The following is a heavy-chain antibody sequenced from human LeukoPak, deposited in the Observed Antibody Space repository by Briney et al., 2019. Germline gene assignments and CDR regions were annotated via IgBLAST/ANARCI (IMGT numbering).Heavy chain of an antibody. CDR2: INSDGSTT. V-gene: IGHV3-74*01. CDR3: AKGPDYGDYVGFDY. J-gene: IGHJ4*02. Sequence: GGSLRLSCAASGFTFISYWMHWVRQAPGKGLVWVSRINSDGSTTSYAASVKGRFTISRDTAKNTLYLQMNSLRAEDTAVYYCAKGPDYGDYVGFDYWGQGTLVTVSS. D-gene: IGHD4-17*01. CDR1: GFTFISYW.